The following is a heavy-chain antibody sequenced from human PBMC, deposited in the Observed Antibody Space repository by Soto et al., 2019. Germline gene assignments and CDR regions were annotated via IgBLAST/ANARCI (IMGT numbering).Heavy chain of an antibody. D-gene: IGHD2-2*01. Sequence: SVKVSFKASGGTFSSYAISWVRQAPGQGLEWMGGIIPIFGTANYAQKFQGRVTITADESTSTAYMELSSLRSEDTAVYYCARGPRISSTSRIYYYGMDLWGQGTTVTVSS. CDR2: IIPIFGTA. V-gene: IGHV1-69*13. J-gene: IGHJ6*02. CDR1: GGTFSSYA. CDR3: ARGPRISSTSRIYYYGMDL.